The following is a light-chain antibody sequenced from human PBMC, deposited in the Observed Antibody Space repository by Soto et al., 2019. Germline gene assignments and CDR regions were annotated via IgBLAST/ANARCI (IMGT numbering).Light chain of an antibody. Sequence: EIVMTQSPASLSVSPGERDTLSCRASQSVRSELAWYQQKSGQPPRLLIYGASTRATGIPARFSGSGSGTEFTLTINDLQSEDFAVYYCQQYERWPPLTFGGGTKVEIK. J-gene: IGKJ4*01. CDR1: QSVRSE. CDR3: QQYERWPPLT. CDR2: GAS. V-gene: IGKV3-15*01.